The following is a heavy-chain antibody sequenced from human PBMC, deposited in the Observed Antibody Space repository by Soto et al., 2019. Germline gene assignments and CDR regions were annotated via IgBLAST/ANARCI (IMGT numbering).Heavy chain of an antibody. CDR1: GYTFTSYG. V-gene: IGHV1-18*01. J-gene: IGHJ6*02. D-gene: IGHD3-3*01. Sequence: GASVKVSCKTSGYTFTSYGISWVRQAPGQGLEWMGWISAYNGNTNYAQKLQGRVTMTTDTSTSTAYMELRSLRSDDTAVYYCARGFVIFGVVNRHYCYGMDVWGQGTTVTVSS. CDR2: ISAYNGNT. CDR3: ARGFVIFGVVNRHYCYGMDV.